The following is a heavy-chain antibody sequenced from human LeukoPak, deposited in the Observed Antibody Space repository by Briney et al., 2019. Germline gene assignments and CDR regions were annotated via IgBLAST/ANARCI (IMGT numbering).Heavy chain of an antibody. CDR3: ARGLGRELDGAFDI. CDR1: GFIVSSNY. CDR2: IYSGGGT. J-gene: IGHJ3*02. Sequence: GGSLRLSCAASGFIVSSNYMSWVRQAPGKGLEWVSVIYSGGGTYYADSVKGRLTISRDNSRNTLYLQMNSLRAEDTAVYYCARGLGRELDGAFDIWGQGTMVTVSS. V-gene: IGHV3-53*01. D-gene: IGHD3-10*01.